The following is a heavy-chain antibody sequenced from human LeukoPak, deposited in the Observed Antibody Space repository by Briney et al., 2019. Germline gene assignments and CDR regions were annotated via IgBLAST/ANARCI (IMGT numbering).Heavy chain of an antibody. V-gene: IGHV3-30*03. J-gene: IGHJ3*02. CDR2: ISYDGSNK. D-gene: IGHD5-18*01. Sequence: PGGSLRLSCAASGFTFSSYGMHWVRQAPGKGLEWVAVISYDGSNKYYAGSVKGRFTISRDIAKNSLYLQMNSLRAEDTAVYYCARDDWLPTGFDIWGQGTMVTVSS. CDR3: ARDDWLPTGFDI. CDR1: GFTFSSYG.